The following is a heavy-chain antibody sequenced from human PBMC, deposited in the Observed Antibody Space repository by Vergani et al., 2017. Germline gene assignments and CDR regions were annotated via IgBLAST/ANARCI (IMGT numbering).Heavy chain of an antibody. CDR2: ISSSSSYI. CDR1: GFTFSSYS. D-gene: IGHD2-2*01. J-gene: IGHJ5*02. Sequence: EVQLVESGGGLVKPGGSLRLSCAASGFTFSSYSMHWVRQAPGKGLEWVSSISSSSSYIYYADSVKGRFTISRDNAKNSLYLQMNSLRAEDTAVYYCARGIVVVPAAGNWFDPWGQGTLVTVSS. V-gene: IGHV3-21*01. CDR3: ARGIVVVPAAGNWFDP.